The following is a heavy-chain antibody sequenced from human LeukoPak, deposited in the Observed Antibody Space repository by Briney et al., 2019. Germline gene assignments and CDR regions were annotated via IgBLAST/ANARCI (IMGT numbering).Heavy chain of an antibody. CDR1: GGSISLYY. V-gene: IGHV4-59*01. D-gene: IGHD3-10*01. CDR2: FYDTRSP. J-gene: IGHJ4*02. CDR3: ARGRGSLTY. Sequence: TTSETLSLTCTVSGGSISLYYWSWIRQPPGKGLEWIGYFYDTRSPKYNPSLERRVPISVDMFRNQFSLNLTSVTAADTAVYYCARGRGSLTYWGQGTLATVSS.